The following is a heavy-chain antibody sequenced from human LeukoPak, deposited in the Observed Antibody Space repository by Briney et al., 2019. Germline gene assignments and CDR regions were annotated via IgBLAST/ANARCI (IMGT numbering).Heavy chain of an antibody. CDR1: GFTFSNYG. J-gene: IGHJ4*02. CDR2: IVGSGVTT. D-gene: IGHD5-18*01. Sequence: GGSLRLSCVASGFTFSNYGMNWVRQAPGKGLEWVSGIVGSGVTTYYADSVKGRFTISRDNSKNTLYLHMKGLRVVDTAIYYCARDERWIQFNYWGQGTLVTVSS. CDR3: ARDERWIQFNY. V-gene: IGHV3-23*01.